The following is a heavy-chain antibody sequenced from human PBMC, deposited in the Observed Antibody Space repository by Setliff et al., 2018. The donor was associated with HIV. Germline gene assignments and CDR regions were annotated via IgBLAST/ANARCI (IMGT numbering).Heavy chain of an antibody. D-gene: IGHD3-22*01. J-gene: IGHJ3*02. CDR1: GYTFTSYY. CDR3: ARDKGRPHHFDNNGYYRSDTFDI. V-gene: IGHV1-46*01. CDR2: VYPSDGST. Sequence: GASVKVSCKASGYTFTSYYMHWVRQAPGQGLEWMGMVYPSDGSTSYAQKFQGRVTMTRDTSTSTIYMELTSVTAADTAIYYCARDKGRPHHFDNNGYYRSDTFDIWGHGTMVTVSS.